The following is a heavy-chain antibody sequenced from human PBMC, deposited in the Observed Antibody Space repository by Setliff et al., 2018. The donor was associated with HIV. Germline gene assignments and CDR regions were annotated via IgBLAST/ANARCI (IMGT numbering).Heavy chain of an antibody. D-gene: IGHD2-2*01. CDR2: VSHSGST. CDR1: SGSINYYY. CDR3: ARTRGRALLSYYFDS. V-gene: IGHV4-59*01. Sequence: SETLSLTCNVSSGSINYYYWSWVRQPPGRGLEWIGYVSHSGSTSYNPPLNSRVTMSVDTSRDQFPLKLSSVTAADTAVYYCARTRGRALLSYYFDSWGQGRLVTVS. J-gene: IGHJ4*02.